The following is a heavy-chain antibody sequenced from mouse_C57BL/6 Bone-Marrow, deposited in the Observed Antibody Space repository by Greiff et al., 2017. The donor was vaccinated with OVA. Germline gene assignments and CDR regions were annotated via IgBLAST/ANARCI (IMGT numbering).Heavy chain of an antibody. V-gene: IGHV5-4*03. J-gene: IGHJ4*01. CDR1: GFTFSSYA. Sequence: EVMLVESGGGLVKPGGSLKLSCAASGFTFSSYAMSWVRQTPEKRLEWVATISDGGSYTYYPDNVKGRFTISRDNAKNNLYLQMSHLKSEDTAMYYCERVPLGDYYAMDYWGQGTSVTVSA. CDR2: ISDGGSYT. D-gene: IGHD3-3*01. CDR3: ERVPLGDYYAMDY.